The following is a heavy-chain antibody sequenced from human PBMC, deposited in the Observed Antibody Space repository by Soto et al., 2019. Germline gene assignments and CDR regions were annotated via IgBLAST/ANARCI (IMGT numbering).Heavy chain of an antibody. CDR1: GFTFSSYS. CDR2: ISSSSSTI. J-gene: IGHJ1*01. D-gene: IGHD2-15*01. CDR3: ARDFSCSGGSCYLTYFQH. V-gene: IGHV3-48*01. Sequence: GGSLRLSCAASGFTFSSYSMNWVRQAPGKGLEWVSYISSSSSTIYYADSVKGRFTISRDNAKNSLYLQMNSLRAEDTAVYYCARDFSCSGGSCYLTYFQHWGQGTLVTVSS.